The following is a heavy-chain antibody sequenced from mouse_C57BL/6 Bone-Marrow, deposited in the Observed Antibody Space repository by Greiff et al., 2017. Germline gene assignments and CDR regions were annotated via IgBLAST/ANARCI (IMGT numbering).Heavy chain of an antibody. D-gene: IGHD2-3*01. J-gene: IGHJ1*03. Sequence: QVQLQQSGAELVKPGASVKLSCKASGYTFTEYTIHWVKQRSGQGLEWIGWFYPGSGSLKYNEKFKDKATLTADKSSSTVYMELSRLTSEDSAVYFCARREEEGLYGSDYDWYFDVWGTGTTVTVSS. CDR3: ARREEEGLYGSDYDWYFDV. CDR1: GYTFTEYT. CDR2: FYPGSGSL. V-gene: IGHV1-62-2*01.